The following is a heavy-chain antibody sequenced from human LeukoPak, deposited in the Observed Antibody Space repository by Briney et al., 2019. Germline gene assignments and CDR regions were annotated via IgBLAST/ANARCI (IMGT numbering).Heavy chain of an antibody. CDR1: GFTFSSYA. D-gene: IGHD4-17*01. J-gene: IGHJ4*02. Sequence: GGSLRLSCAASGFTFSSYAMSWVRQAPGKGLEWVSAIGTAGDTYYPGSVKGRFTISRENAKNSLYLQMNSLRTEDTAVYYCARVRYGTYDYWGQGTLVTVSS. CDR3: ARVRYGTYDY. CDR2: IGTAGDT. V-gene: IGHV3-13*01.